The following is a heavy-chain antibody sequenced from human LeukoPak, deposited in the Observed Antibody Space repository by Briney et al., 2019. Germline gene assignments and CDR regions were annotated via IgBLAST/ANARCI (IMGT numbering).Heavy chain of an antibody. Sequence: GGSLRLSCAASGFTFSGYWMAWVRQAPGTGLEWVTYMNEGGSEIYYLDSVKGRFTISRDNGKNSLYLQVDSLRVEDTAVYYCARGVYAFDVWGQGTMVTVSS. J-gene: IGHJ3*01. D-gene: IGHD6-6*01. CDR3: ARGVYAFDV. V-gene: IGHV3-7*01. CDR2: MNEGGSEI. CDR1: GFTFSGYW.